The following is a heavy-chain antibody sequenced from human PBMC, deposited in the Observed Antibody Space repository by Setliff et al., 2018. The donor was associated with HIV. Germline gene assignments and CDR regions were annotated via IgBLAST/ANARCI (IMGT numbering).Heavy chain of an antibody. CDR3: ATGGMAAAGPGGGHGLDV. CDR2: ITGSGDST. CDR1: GFTFSSYA. D-gene: IGHD6-13*01. Sequence: PGGSLRLSCAASGFTFSSYAMTWVRQAPGKGLEWVSSITGSGDSTYYANSVKGRFTISRDSSKNTLSLQMSSLRAEDTALYYCATGGMAAAGPGGGHGLDVWGQGTTVTVS. J-gene: IGHJ6*02. V-gene: IGHV3-23*01.